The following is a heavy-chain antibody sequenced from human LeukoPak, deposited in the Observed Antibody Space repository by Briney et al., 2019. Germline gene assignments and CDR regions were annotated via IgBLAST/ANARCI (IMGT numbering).Heavy chain of an antibody. CDR1: GCSFTTYW. J-gene: IGHJ4*02. Sequence: GASLQISCKGSGCSFTTYWICWGRQMPGKGLEWMGIIYPGDSDIRYSPSFQGQVTISADKSISTAYLQWSSLKASDTAMYYCAKLGAYASSWYGYYDYWGQGTLVTVSS. D-gene: IGHD6-13*01. V-gene: IGHV5-51*01. CDR3: AKLGAYASSWYGYYDY. CDR2: IYPGDSDI.